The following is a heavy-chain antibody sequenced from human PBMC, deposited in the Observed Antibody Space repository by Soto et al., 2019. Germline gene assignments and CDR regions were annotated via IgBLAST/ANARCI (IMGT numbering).Heavy chain of an antibody. CDR2: IHYSGST. D-gene: IGHD2-15*01. CDR3: ARGGWSLDY. CDR1: GGSIISHY. Sequence: QVQLQESGPGLVKPWETLSLTCSVSGGSIISHYWSWIRQPPGKGLEWIGYIHYSGSTDYNPSLTLRLSISVDTSKHQSPLKLSSVPAADTAVYYCARGGWSLDYWGRGTLVTVSS. V-gene: IGHV4-59*11. J-gene: IGHJ4*02.